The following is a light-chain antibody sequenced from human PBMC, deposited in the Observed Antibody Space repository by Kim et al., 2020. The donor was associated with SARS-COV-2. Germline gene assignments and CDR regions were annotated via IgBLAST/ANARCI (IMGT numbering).Light chain of an antibody. J-gene: IGKJ2*01. Sequence: PGERATLSCRASQSVSSSYLACYQQKPGQAPRLLIYGASSRATGIPDRFSGSGSGTDFTLTISRLEPEDFAVYYCQQYGSSPYTFGQGTKLEI. CDR1: QSVSSSY. CDR3: QQYGSSPYT. V-gene: IGKV3-20*01. CDR2: GAS.